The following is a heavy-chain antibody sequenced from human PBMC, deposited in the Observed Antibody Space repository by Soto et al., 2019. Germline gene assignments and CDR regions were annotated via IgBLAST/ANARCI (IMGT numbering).Heavy chain of an antibody. CDR1: GFTFSSYW. J-gene: IGHJ4*02. CDR3: ARDLEILWFGAPECYFAY. V-gene: IGHV3-74*01. CDR2: INSDGSST. D-gene: IGHD3-10*01. Sequence: EVQLVESGGGLVQPGGSLRLSCAASGFTFSSYWMHWVRQAPGKGLVWVSRINSDGSSTSYAGSVKGRFTIYRDNAKHTLYMQMNSLRAEDTAVYYCARDLEILWFGAPECYFAYSGRGTLVTVSS.